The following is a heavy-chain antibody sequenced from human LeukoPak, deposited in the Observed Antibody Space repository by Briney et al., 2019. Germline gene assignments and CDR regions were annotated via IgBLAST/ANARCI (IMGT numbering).Heavy chain of an antibody. V-gene: IGHV3-21*01. Sequence: PGGSLRLSCAASGFTFSSYNMNCVRQAPGKGLEWVSSISSRSSDIYYADSVKGRFTISRDNAKNSLYLQMNSLRAEDTAVYFCARALYYDILTGYQSHSYYFDYWGQGTLVTVSS. CDR1: GFTFSSYN. J-gene: IGHJ4*02. CDR3: ARALYYDILTGYQSHSYYFDY. D-gene: IGHD3-9*01. CDR2: ISSRSSDI.